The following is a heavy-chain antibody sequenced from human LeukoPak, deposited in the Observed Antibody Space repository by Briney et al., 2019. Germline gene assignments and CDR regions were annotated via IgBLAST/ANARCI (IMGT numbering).Heavy chain of an antibody. CDR1: GGSINSYY. J-gene: IGHJ4*02. CDR2: IYSSGST. Sequence: MPSETLSLTCTVSGGSINSYYWSWIRQPAGKGLEWIGRIYSSGSTNYNPSLKSRVSMSVDTSKNQFSLKLTSVTAADMAVYYCARGGKATVVTMWGQGILVTVSS. D-gene: IGHD4-23*01. CDR3: ARGGKATVVTM. V-gene: IGHV4-4*07.